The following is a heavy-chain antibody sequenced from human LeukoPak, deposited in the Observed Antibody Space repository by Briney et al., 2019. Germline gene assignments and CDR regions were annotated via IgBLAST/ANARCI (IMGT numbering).Heavy chain of an antibody. Sequence: PGGSLRLSCAASGFTFSDYYMTWIRQAPGKGLEWVAVISYDGSSKYYADSMKGRFTISRDKSKNTLYLLVDTLRVEDTAVYYCARARDYYGSGSHPDYWGQGTLVTVSS. CDR2: ISYDGSSK. CDR3: ARARDYYGSGSHPDY. CDR1: GFTFSDYY. V-gene: IGHV3-30-3*01. D-gene: IGHD3-10*01. J-gene: IGHJ4*02.